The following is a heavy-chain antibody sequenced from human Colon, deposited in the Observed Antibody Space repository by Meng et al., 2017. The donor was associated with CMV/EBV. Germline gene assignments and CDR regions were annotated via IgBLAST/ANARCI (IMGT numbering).Heavy chain of an antibody. CDR1: GFTFSSYS. D-gene: IGHD3-10*01. V-gene: IGHV3-48*04. CDR2: ISSSSSST. CDR3: ARDISLWFGELTKYGLDV. J-gene: IGHJ6*02. Sequence: GESLKISCAASGFTFSSYSMNWVRQAPGKGLEWVSYISSSSSSTFYADSVKGRFTISRDNANSSLFLQMNSLRAEDTAVYYCARDISLWFGELTKYGLDVWGQGTTVTVSS.